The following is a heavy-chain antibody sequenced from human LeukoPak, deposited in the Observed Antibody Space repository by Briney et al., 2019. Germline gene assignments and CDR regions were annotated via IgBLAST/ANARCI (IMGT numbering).Heavy chain of an antibody. CDR2: ISYDGSNK. CDR3: ARALYYYDSSGYPSDY. CDR1: GFTFSTYA. D-gene: IGHD3-22*01. J-gene: IGHJ4*02. Sequence: GGSLRLSCAASGFTFSTYAMHWVRQAPGKGLEWVAVISYDGSNKYYADSVEGRFTIARDNSKNTLYLQMNSLRAEDTAVYYCARALYYYDSSGYPSDYWGQGTLVTVSS. V-gene: IGHV3-30*04.